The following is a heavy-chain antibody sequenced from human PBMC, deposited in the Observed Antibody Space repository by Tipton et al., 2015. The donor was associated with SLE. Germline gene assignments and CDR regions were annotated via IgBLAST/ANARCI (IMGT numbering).Heavy chain of an antibody. J-gene: IGHJ6*04. CDR2: IFYTGST. D-gene: IGHD1-7*01. CDR3: ARATDWNLSPDV. CDR1: GASFNIFY. V-gene: IGHV4-59*01. Sequence: TLSLTCSVSGASFNIFYWNWIRQPPGKGLEWIGSIFYTGSTKYNPSLQSRVTISLDTSKNQFSLNLSSVTAADTAVYYCARATDWNLSPDVWGKGTTVTVSS.